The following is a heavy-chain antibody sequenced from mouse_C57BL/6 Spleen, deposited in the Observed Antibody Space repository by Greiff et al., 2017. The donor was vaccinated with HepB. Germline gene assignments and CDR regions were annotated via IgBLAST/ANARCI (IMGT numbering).Heavy chain of an antibody. CDR2: ISDGGSYT. D-gene: IGHD2-3*01. Sequence: HLVESGGGLVKPGGSLKLSCAASGFTFSSYAMSWVRQTPEKRLEWVATISDGGSYTYYPDNVKGRFTISRDNAKNNLYLQMSHLKSEDTAMYYCARDYDGYKYYFDYWGQGTTLTVSS. J-gene: IGHJ2*01. V-gene: IGHV5-4*01. CDR3: ARDYDGYKYYFDY. CDR1: GFTFSSYA.